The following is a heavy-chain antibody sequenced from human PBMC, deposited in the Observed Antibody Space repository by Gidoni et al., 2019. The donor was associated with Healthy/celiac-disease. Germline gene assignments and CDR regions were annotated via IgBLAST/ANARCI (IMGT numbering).Heavy chain of an antibody. Sequence: VQLVESGGGLVQPGGSLKLSCAASGFTFSGSAMHWVRQASGKGLEWVGRIRSKANSYATAYAASVKGRFTISRDDSKNTAYLQMNSLKTEDTAVYYCTRHTSGSLGGDFDYWGQGTLVTVSS. J-gene: IGHJ4*02. CDR2: IRSKANSYAT. CDR1: GFTFSGSA. CDR3: TRHTSGSLGGDFDY. D-gene: IGHD6-19*01. V-gene: IGHV3-73*02.